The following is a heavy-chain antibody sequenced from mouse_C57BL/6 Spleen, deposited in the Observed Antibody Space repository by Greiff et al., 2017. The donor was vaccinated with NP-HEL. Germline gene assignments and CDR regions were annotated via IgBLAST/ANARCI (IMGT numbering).Heavy chain of an antibody. V-gene: IGHV5-17*01. CDR2: ISSGSSTI. Sequence: EVKLVESGGGLVKPGGSLKLSCAASGFTFSDYGMHWVRQAPEKGLEWVAYISSGSSTIYYADTVKGRFTISRDNAKNTLFLQMTSLRSEDTAMYYCSRSYGNRGAMDYWGQGTSVTVSS. CDR1: GFTFSDYG. J-gene: IGHJ4*01. D-gene: IGHD2-1*01. CDR3: SRSYGNRGAMDY.